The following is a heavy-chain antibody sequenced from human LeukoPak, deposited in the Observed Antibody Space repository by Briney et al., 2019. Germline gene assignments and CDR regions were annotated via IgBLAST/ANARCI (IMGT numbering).Heavy chain of an antibody. Sequence: ASVKVSCKASGYTFTSYDINWVRQAPGLGLEWMGWISAYNGNTNYAQKLQGRVTMTTDTSTSTAYMELRSLRSDDTAVYYCARVFGVVINNWFDPWGQGTLVTVSS. D-gene: IGHD3-3*01. V-gene: IGHV1-18*01. CDR3: ARVFGVVINNWFDP. CDR2: ISAYNGNT. CDR1: GYTFTSYD. J-gene: IGHJ5*02.